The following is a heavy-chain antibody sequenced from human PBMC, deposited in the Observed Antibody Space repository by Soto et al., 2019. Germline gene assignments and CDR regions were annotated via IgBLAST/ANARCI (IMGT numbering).Heavy chain of an antibody. CDR2: INTGNGNT. V-gene: IGHV1-3*04. CDR1: GYSFSHYA. J-gene: IGHJ4*02. D-gene: IGHD3-10*01. CDR3: ARGGLSTAMVRVCQF. Sequence: QVQLVQSGAEVKKPGDSLKVSCKAVGYSFSHYAMHWVRQAPGQRPEWMGWINTGNGNTKYSEKLQDRVTITGETCESTVYMELSSLRSEDKAIYYCARGGLSTAMVRVCQFWGQGTLVTVSS.